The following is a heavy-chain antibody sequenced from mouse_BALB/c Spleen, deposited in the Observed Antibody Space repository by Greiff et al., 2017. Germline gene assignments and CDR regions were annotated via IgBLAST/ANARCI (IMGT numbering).Heavy chain of an antibody. CDR3: TRGNGGLLHEVVDY. V-gene: IGHV1-69*02. J-gene: IGHJ2*01. Sequence: QVQLQQSGAELVRPGASVKLSCKASGYTFTSYWINWVKQRPGQGLEWIGNIYPSDSYTNYNQKFKDKATLTVDKSSSTAYMQLSSPTSEDSAVYYCTRGNGGLLHEVVDYWGQGTTLTVSS. CDR2: IYPSDSYT. CDR1: GYTFTSYW. D-gene: IGHD2-3*01.